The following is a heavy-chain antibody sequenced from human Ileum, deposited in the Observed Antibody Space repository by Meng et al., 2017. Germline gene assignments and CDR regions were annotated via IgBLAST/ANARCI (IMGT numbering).Heavy chain of an antibody. CDR1: GYTFTGYY. CDR3: ARERFYYYDSSGSIN. J-gene: IGHJ4*02. D-gene: IGHD3-22*01. Sequence: QVQLVHSGAEVKTPGASVKVSCKASGYTFTGYYMHWVRQAPGQGLEWMGRINPNSGGTNYAQKFQGRVTMTRDTSISTAYMELSRLRSDDTAVYYCARERFYYYDSSGSINWGQGTLVTVSS. CDR2: INPNSGGT. V-gene: IGHV1-2*06.